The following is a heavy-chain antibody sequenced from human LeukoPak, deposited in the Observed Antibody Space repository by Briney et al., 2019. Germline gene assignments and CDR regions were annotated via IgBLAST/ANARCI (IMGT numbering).Heavy chain of an antibody. CDR2: IYTSGST. V-gene: IGHV4-4*07. Sequence: SETLSLTCIVSGGSISSYYWSWLRQPAGKGLEWIGRIYTSGSTNYNPSLKSRVTMSVDTSKNQFSLKLSSVTAADTAVYYCARDDFGGFGELIADYWGQGTLVTVSS. CDR1: GGSISSYY. CDR3: ARDDFGGFGELIADY. J-gene: IGHJ4*02. D-gene: IGHD3-10*01.